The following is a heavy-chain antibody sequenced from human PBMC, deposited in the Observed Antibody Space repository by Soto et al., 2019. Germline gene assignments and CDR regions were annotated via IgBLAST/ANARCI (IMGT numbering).Heavy chain of an antibody. J-gene: IGHJ6*02. D-gene: IGHD1-1*01. CDR2: IYPRGSNT. CDR3: AGWNRFNGMDI. Sequence: GESLKTHCQGPGYTFKNYLLGRVRQMPRKGLAWMVRIYPRGSNTKYTPSFQGQVTISVDKSITTTSLRWSSVNASDTAIYYCAGWNRFNGMDIWGQGPTVTVSS. V-gene: IGHV5-51*01. CDR1: GYTFKNYL.